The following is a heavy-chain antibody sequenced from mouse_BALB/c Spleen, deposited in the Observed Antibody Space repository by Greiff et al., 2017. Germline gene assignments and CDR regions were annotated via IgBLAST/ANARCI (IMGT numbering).Heavy chain of an antibody. J-gene: IGHJ2*01. D-gene: IGHD2-2*01. CDR1: GYTFTSYW. V-gene: IGHV1-5*01. CDR3: TRRSGDDPGDY. Sequence: VQLQQSGAVLARPGASVKMSCKASGYTFTSYWMHWVKQRPGQGLEWIGAIYPGNSDTSYNQKFKGKAKLTAVTSTSTAYMELSSLTNEDAAVYYCTRRSGDDPGDYWGQGTTLTVSS. CDR2: IYPGNSDT.